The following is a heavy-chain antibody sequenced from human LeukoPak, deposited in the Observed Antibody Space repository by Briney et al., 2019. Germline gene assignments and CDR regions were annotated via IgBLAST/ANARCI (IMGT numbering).Heavy chain of an antibody. D-gene: IGHD2-15*01. J-gene: IGHJ4*02. CDR3: ARRVVAAGYFDY. Sequence: SETLSLTCTVSGGSISSGDYYWSWIRQPPGKGLEWIGYIYYSGNTYYNPSPKSRVTISRDASKNQFSLNLSSVTAADTAMYYCARRVVAAGYFDYWGQGTLVTVSS. V-gene: IGHV4-30-4*01. CDR1: GGSISSGDYY. CDR2: IYYSGNT.